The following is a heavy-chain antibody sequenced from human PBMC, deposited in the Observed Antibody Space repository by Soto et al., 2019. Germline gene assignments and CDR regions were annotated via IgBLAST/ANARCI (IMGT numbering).Heavy chain of an antibody. CDR2: ISPYNDDT. Sequence: ASVKVSCKASGYTFSSYGISWVRQAPGQGLEWLGWISPYNDDTNYAQKLQGRVTMTTDTSTRTAYMDLRSLRSDDTAVYYCARGGYYDSRGSRNYHYHGMDVWGQGTTVTVSS. CDR3: ARGGYYDSRGSRNYHYHGMDV. V-gene: IGHV1-18*01. D-gene: IGHD3-22*01. CDR1: GYTFSSYG. J-gene: IGHJ6*02.